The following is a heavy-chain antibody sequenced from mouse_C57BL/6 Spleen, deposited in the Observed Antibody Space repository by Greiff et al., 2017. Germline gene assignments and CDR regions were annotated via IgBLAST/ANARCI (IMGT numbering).Heavy chain of an antibody. J-gene: IGHJ4*01. CDR1: GYTFTSYW. Sequence: QVQLQQPGAELVMPGASVKLSCKASGYTFTSYWMHWVKQRPGQGLEWIGEIDPSDSYTNYNQKFKGKSTLTVDKSSSTAYMQLSSLTSEDSAVYYCARSDVYYAMDYWGQGTSVTVSS. CDR2: IDPSDSYT. V-gene: IGHV1-69*01. CDR3: ARSDVYYAMDY.